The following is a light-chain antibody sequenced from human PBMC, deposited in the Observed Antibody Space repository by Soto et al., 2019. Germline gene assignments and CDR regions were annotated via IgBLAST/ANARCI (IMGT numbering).Light chain of an antibody. Sequence: DIQMTQSPSTLSASVGDRVTITCRASQSISTWLAWYQQKPGKAPKVLIYDASSLASGVPSRFSGSGSGTEFTLTISSLQPDDFATYYCQQSKFIFGGGTKVELK. J-gene: IGKJ4*01. V-gene: IGKV1-5*01. CDR3: QQSKFI. CDR1: QSISTW. CDR2: DAS.